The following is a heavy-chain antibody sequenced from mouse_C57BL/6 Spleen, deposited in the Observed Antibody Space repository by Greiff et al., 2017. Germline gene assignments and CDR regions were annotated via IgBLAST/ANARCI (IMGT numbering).Heavy chain of an antibody. V-gene: IGHV1-81*01. CDR3: ARREFITTDYYAMDY. CDR2: IYPRSGNT. CDR1: GYTFTSYG. Sequence: LQESGAELARPGASVKLSCKASGYTFTSYGISWVKQRTGQGLEWIGEIYPRSGNTYYNEKFKGKATLTADKSSSTAYMELRSLTSEDSAVYFCARREFITTDYYAMDYWGQGTSVTVSS. J-gene: IGHJ4*01. D-gene: IGHD1-1*01.